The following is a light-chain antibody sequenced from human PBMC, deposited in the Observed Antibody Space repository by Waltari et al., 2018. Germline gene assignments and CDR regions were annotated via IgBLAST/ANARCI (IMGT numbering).Light chain of an antibody. CDR1: SSAVCGSNY. CDR3: SSYTSSSTFV. J-gene: IGLJ1*01. Sequence: QSALTQPASVSGSPGQSITIPCTGTSSAVCGSNYASWYQQHPGKAPKLMIYDVSQRPLGISNRFSGSKSGNTASLTISGLQAEDEADYYCSSYTSSSTFVFGIGTKVTVL. CDR2: DVS. V-gene: IGLV2-14*03.